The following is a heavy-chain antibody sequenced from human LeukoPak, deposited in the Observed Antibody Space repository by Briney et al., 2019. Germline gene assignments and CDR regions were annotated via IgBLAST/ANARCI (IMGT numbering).Heavy chain of an antibody. CDR2: IYHSGST. J-gene: IGHJ4*02. CDR3: ERSMRYYFDY. V-gene: IGHV4-38-2*01. D-gene: IGHD2/OR15-2a*01. CDR1: SYSISSDYY. Sequence: SETLSLTCAVSSYSISSDYYWGGIRQPPGKGLEWIGNIYHSGSTSYNPSLRSRVTISVDTSKNQFSLKLSSVTAADTAVYYCERSMRYYFDYWGQGTLVTVSS.